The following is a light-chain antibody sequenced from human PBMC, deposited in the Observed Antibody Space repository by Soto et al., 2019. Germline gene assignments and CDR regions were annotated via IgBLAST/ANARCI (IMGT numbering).Light chain of an antibody. CDR3: SSYTSSSPYV. V-gene: IGLV2-14*01. Sequence: QFVLTQPASVSGSPGQSITISCTGTSSDVGGYNYVSWYQQHPGKAPKLMIYEVSNRPSGVSNRFSGSKSGNTASLTISGLQAEDEADYYCSSYTSSSPYVFGTGTKVTVL. CDR2: EVS. J-gene: IGLJ1*01. CDR1: SSDVGGYNY.